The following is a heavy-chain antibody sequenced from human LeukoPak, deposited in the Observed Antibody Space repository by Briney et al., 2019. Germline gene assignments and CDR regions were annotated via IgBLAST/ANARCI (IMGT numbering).Heavy chain of an antibody. CDR2: ISSSSSYI. Sequence: GGSLRLSCAASGFTFSSYSMNWVRQAPGKGLEWVSSISSSSSYIYYADSVKGRFTISRDNAKNSLYLQMNSLRAEDTAVYYCARVPTMTTGSYYFDYWGQGTLVTISS. D-gene: IGHD4-11*01. V-gene: IGHV3-21*01. CDR1: GFTFSSYS. J-gene: IGHJ4*02. CDR3: ARVPTMTTGSYYFDY.